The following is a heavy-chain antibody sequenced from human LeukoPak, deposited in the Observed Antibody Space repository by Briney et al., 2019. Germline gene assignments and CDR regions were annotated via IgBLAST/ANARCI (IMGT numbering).Heavy chain of an antibody. D-gene: IGHD4-17*01. CDR2: ISSSSSYI. CDR3: ARAVYGFDAFDI. V-gene: IGHV3-21*01. CDR1: GFTFSSYS. J-gene: IGHJ3*02. Sequence: GGSLRLSCAASGFTFSSYSMNWVRQAPGKGLEWVSSISSSSSYIYCADSVKGRFTISRDNAKNSLYLQMNSLRAEDTAVYYCARAVYGFDAFDIWGQGTMVTVSS.